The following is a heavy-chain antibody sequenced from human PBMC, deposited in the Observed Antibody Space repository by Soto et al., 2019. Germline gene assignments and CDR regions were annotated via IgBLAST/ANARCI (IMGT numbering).Heavy chain of an antibody. CDR2: IRSDGTNA. CDR1: GFTFSSYW. V-gene: IGHV3-74*03. D-gene: IGHD3-22*01. Sequence: DVQLVESGGGLFQPGGSLRLSCAASGFTFSSYWMHWVRQAPGKGLVWVSRIRSDGTNAEYAGSVKGRFTISRDNAENTLYLQMNSLRVEDTAVYYCVRGDGDYHDGNGYLGRHWGQGTLVTVSS. CDR3: VRGDGDYHDGNGYLGRH. J-gene: IGHJ4*02.